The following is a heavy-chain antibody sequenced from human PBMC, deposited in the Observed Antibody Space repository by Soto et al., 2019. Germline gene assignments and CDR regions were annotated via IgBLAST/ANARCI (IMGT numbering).Heavy chain of an antibody. CDR3: ARADPVVAAAATGGAFDI. Sequence: ASVKGSCKASGYTFTGYYMHWVRQAPGQGLEWMGWINPNSGGTNYAQKFQGWVTMTRDTSISTAYMELSRLRSDDTAVYYCARADPVVAAAATGGAFDIWGQGTMVPVSS. CDR2: INPNSGGT. CDR1: GYTFTGYY. J-gene: IGHJ3*02. D-gene: IGHD6-13*01. V-gene: IGHV1-2*04.